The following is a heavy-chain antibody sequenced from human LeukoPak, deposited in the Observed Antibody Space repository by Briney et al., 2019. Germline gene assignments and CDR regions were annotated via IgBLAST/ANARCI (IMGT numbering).Heavy chain of an antibody. D-gene: IGHD2-2*01. CDR2: INHGGST. CDR1: GGSFSAYY. V-gene: IGHV4-34*01. Sequence: SETLSLTCAVNGGSFSAYYWNWIRQPPGKGLEWIGEINHGGSTNYNPSLKSRVTISVDTSKNQFSLKLSSVTAADTAVYYCARSRRYCSNTSCPKTLDVWGKGTTVTVSS. CDR3: ARSRRYCSNTSCPKTLDV. J-gene: IGHJ6*04.